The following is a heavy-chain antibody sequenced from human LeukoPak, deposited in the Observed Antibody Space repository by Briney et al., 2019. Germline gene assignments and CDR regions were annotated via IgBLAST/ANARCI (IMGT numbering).Heavy chain of an antibody. CDR1: GFTFSYAW. CDR3: LHPYYDFWSGYFDAFDI. J-gene: IGHJ3*02. CDR2: IKSKTDGGTT. D-gene: IGHD3-3*01. V-gene: IGHV3-15*01. Sequence: GGSLRLSCTASGFTFSYAWMSWVRQAPGKGLEWVARIKSKTDGGTTDYATPVKGRFTISRDDSKNTVYLQINSLKTEDTAVYSCLHPYYDFWSGYFDAFDIWGQGTMVTVSS.